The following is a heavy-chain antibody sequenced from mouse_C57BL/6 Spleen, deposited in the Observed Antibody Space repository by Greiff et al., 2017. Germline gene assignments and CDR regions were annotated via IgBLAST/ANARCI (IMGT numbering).Heavy chain of an antibody. V-gene: IGHV7-3*01. Sequence: VQGVESGGGLVQPGGSLSLSCAASGFTFTDYYMSWVRQPPGKALEWLGFIRNKANGYTTEYSASVKGRFTISRDNSQSILYLQMNALRAEYSATYYCARSYYYGSSHWYFDVWGTGTTVTVSS. J-gene: IGHJ1*03. CDR2: IRNKANGYTT. CDR3: ARSYYYGSSHWYFDV. CDR1: GFTFTDYY. D-gene: IGHD1-1*01.